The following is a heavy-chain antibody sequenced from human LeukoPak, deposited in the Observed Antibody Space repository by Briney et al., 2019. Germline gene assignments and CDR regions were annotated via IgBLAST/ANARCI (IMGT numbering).Heavy chain of an antibody. V-gene: IGHV3-23*01. CDR1: GFTFSSSA. D-gene: IGHD5-12*01. Sequence: GGSLRLSCAASGFTFSSSAMNWVRQAPGQGLEWVSAISGSGGSTYYADSVQGRFTISRDNSKDTLYLQVSSLRAEDTAVYYCARNENSGWGYFDYWGQGTLVTVSS. CDR3: ARNENSGWGYFDY. J-gene: IGHJ4*02. CDR2: ISGSGGST.